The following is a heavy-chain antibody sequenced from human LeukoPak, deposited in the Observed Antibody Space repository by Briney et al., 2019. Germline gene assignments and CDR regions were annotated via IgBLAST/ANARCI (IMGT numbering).Heavy chain of an antibody. CDR2: IKHSGST. J-gene: IGHJ5*02. CDR3: ARGIYYDSSGYYGWFDP. V-gene: IGHV4-34*01. CDR1: GGSFSGYY. Sequence: SETLSLTCAVYGGSFSGYYWSWIRQPPGKGLEWIGEIKHSGSTNYNPSLKSRVTISVDTSKNQFSLKLSSVTAADTAVYYCARGIYYDSSGYYGWFDPWGQGTLVTVSS. D-gene: IGHD3-22*01.